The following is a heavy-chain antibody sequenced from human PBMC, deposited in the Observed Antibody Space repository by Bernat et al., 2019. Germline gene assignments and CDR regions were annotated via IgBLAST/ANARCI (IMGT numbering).Heavy chain of an antibody. CDR3: SSGRSGVRPVLGF. Sequence: QVQLQESGPGLVKPSETLSLTCTVSGGSVSSGSYYWSWIRQPPGKGLEWIGYIYYNGSTKYNPSLKSRVTISVDTPKNQFSLKLSSVTAADTAVYYCSSGRSGVRPVLGFWGQGTLVTVSS. J-gene: IGHJ4*02. CDR2: IYYNGST. V-gene: IGHV4-61*01. D-gene: IGHD6-19*01. CDR1: GGSVSSGSYY.